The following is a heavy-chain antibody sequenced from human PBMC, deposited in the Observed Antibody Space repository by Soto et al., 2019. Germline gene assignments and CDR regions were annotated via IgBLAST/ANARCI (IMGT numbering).Heavy chain of an antibody. D-gene: IGHD6-13*01. V-gene: IGHV1-2*04. CDR2: INPNSGGT. J-gene: IGHJ4*02. Sequence: VASVKVSCKASGYTFTGYYMHWVRRAPGQGLEWMGWINPNSGGTNYAQKFQGWVTMTRDTSISTAYMELSRLRSDDTAVYYCAIAKTGYSSSWYYPRFDYWGQGTLVTVSS. CDR1: GYTFTGYY. CDR3: AIAKTGYSSSWYYPRFDY.